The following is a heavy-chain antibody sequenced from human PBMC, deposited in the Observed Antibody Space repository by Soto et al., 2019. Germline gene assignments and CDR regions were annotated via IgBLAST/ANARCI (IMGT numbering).Heavy chain of an antibody. CDR1: GCSISSGGYS. V-gene: IGHV4-30-2*01. J-gene: IGHJ4*02. CDR2: IYHSGST. Sequence: SETLSLTCAVSGCSISSGGYSWSWVRQPPGKGLEWIGYIYHSGSTYYNPSLKSRVTISVDRSKNQFSLKLSSVTAADTAVYYCARDSGYGSGSYRLDYWGQGTLVTVSS. CDR3: ARDSGYGSGSYRLDY. D-gene: IGHD3-10*01.